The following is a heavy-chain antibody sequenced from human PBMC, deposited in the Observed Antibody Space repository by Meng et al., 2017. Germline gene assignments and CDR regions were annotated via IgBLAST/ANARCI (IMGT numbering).Heavy chain of an antibody. D-gene: IGHD4-23*01. CDR1: GGTFSRYA. Sequence: QVQLGQLGAEVKKPGSSVKVSCKASGGTFSRYAISWVRQAPGQGLEWMGGIIPIFGTANYAQKFQGRVTITADKSTSTAYMELSSLRSEDTAVYYCARGVGYGGNSLYFDYWGQGTLVTVSS. CDR3: ARGVGYGGNSLYFDY. V-gene: IGHV1-69*06. CDR2: IIPIFGTA. J-gene: IGHJ4*02.